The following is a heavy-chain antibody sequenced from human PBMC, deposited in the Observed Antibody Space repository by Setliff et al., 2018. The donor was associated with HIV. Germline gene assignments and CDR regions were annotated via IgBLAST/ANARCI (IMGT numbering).Heavy chain of an antibody. J-gene: IGHJ4*02. Sequence: SETLSLTCSVSGGSISNFYWSWIRQPPGKGLKWVGHIYSTGGTNYNPSLKSRVTLSADTSKNQLSLSLTSVTAADTAVYYCARVRLTMIMMVDYFDQWGQGTLVTVSS. CDR3: ARVRLTMIMMVDYFDQ. D-gene: IGHD3-22*01. V-gene: IGHV4-4*07. CDR2: IYSTGGT. CDR1: GGSISNFY.